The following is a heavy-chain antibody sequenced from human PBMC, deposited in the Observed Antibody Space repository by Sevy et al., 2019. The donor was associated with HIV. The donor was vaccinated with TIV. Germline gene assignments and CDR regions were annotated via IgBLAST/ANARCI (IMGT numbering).Heavy chain of an antibody. J-gene: IGHJ4*01. CDR2: MKQDGSEE. CDR1: GFSFSIYW. V-gene: IGHV3-7*01. D-gene: IGHD5-18*01. CDR3: VGEGQGGYSYSLDY. Sequence: GGSLRLSCAASGFSFSIYWMSWVRQAPGKGLEWVATMKQDGSEEDYVDSVKGRFTIYRDNAKNSLFLQMNSLSAEDTAVYYCVGEGQGGYSYSLDYWGQGTLVTVSS.